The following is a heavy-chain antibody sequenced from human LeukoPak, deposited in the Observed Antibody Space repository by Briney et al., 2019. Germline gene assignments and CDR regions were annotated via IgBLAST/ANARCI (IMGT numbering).Heavy chain of an antibody. CDR3: ARKGLATSVPFDC. CDR1: GYTFTGYY. J-gene: IGHJ4*02. D-gene: IGHD5-24*01. CDR2: INPNSGGA. V-gene: IGHV1-2*06. Sequence: ASVKVSCKASGYTFTGYYMHWVRQAPGQGLEWMGRINPNSGGANYAQKFQGRVTMTRDTSISTAYMELSRLRSDDTAVYYCARKGLATSVPFDCWGQGTLVTVSS.